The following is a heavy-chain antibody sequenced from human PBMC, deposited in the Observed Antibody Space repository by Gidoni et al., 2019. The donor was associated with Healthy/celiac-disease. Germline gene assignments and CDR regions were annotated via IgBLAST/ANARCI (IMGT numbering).Heavy chain of an antibody. D-gene: IGHD5-18*01. CDR1: GFTFISYG. J-gene: IGHJ4*02. CDR2: IWYDGSNK. Sequence: QVQLVESGGGVVQPGRSLTLSCAASGFTFISYGMHWVRQAPGKGLEWVEVIWYDGSNKYYADSVKGRFTISRDNSKNTLYLQMNSLRAEDTAVYYCARERDGYSYGYSFDYWGQGTLVTVSS. V-gene: IGHV3-33*01. CDR3: ARERDGYSYGYSFDY.